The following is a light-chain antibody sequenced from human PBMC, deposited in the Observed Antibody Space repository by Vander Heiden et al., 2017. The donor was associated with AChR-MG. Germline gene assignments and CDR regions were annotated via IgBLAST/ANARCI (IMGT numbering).Light chain of an antibody. CDR2: KAT. V-gene: IGKV1-5*03. Sequence: DFQMTQSPSTLSSSVGDRVNIPCRASQSNSSWLAWYQQKPGKAPKLLNYKATHLETGVPSRISGSGSGTEFTRTTSSLQPDDFATYYCQQHNTYSVWTFGQGTKVEIK. J-gene: IGKJ1*01. CDR3: QQHNTYSVWT. CDR1: QSNSSW.